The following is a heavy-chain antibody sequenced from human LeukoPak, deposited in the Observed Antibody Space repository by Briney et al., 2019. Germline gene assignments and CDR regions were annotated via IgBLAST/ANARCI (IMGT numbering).Heavy chain of an antibody. CDR2: VYYGGTTNH. CDR1: GVSISSYH. CDR3: ARHLDWYFDL. J-gene: IGHJ2*01. V-gene: IGHV4-59*08. Sequence: KPSETLSLTCTVSGVSISSYHWSWIRQSPGKGLEWIGCVYYGGTTNHNYSPSLRSRVTISGDTSKNQLFLKLSSVAAADTAKYYCARHLDWYFDLWGRGTLVTVSS.